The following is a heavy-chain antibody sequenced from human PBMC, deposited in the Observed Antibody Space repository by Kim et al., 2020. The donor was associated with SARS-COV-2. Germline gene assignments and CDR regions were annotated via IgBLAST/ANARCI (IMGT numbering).Heavy chain of an antibody. V-gene: IGHV3-48*04. CDR2: ISSSSSTI. CDR1: GFTFSSYS. CDR3: ARDARFGEFWFDP. Sequence: GGSLRLSCAASGFTFSSYSMNWVRQAPGKGLEWVSYISSSSSTIYYADSVRGRFTISRDNAKNSLYLQMNRLRAEDTAVYYCARDARFGEFWFDPWGQGTLVTVSS. D-gene: IGHD3-10*01. J-gene: IGHJ5*02.